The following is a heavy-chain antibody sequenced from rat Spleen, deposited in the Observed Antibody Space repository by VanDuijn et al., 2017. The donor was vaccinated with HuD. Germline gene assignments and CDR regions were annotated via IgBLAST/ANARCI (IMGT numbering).Heavy chain of an antibody. CDR2: ITTGGAIT. Sequence: EVQLVESGGGLVQPGRSMSLSCATSGFIFSNYYMVWVRQAPTKGLEWVASITTGGAITSYRDSVKGRFTISRDTAKNTLYLKLNSPTTEDTATYYCARVLTMGHYEDCWGQGVMVTVSS. V-gene: IGHV5-25*01. D-gene: IGHD1-7*01. CDR3: ARVLTMGHYEDC. CDR1: GFIFSNYY. J-gene: IGHJ2*01.